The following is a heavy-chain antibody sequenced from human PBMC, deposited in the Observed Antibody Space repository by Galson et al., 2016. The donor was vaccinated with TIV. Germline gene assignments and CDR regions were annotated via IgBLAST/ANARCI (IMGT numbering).Heavy chain of an antibody. CDR3: AKDRNTAFDTHYSYYGLDV. Sequence: SVKVSCKASGGTFSSYVIKWVRQAPGQGLEWMGEIIPMFGTANYAPKFQGRVTITADESTSTAYMELSSLRSEDQAVYYCAKDRNTAFDTHYSYYGLDVWGQGTTVIVSS. V-gene: IGHV1-69*13. D-gene: IGHD5-18*01. CDR1: GGTFSSYV. CDR2: IIPMFGTA. J-gene: IGHJ6*02.